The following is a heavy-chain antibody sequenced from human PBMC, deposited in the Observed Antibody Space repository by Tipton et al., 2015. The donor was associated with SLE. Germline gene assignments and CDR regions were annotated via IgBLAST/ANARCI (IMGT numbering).Heavy chain of an antibody. Sequence: TLSLTCTVSGGSISSSSYYWGWIRQPPGNGLEWSGSIYYSGSTYYNPSLKSRVTISVDTSKNQFSLKLSSVTAADTAVYYCARGLGVVVAVAFDIWGQG. V-gene: IGHV4-39*07. CDR3: ARGLGVVVAVAFDI. D-gene: IGHD2-15*01. CDR2: IYYSGST. J-gene: IGHJ3*02. CDR1: GGSISSSSYY.